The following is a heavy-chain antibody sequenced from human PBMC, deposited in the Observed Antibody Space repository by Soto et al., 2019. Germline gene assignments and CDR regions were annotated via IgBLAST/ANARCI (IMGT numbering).Heavy chain of an antibody. D-gene: IGHD3-10*01. CDR1: GFTFSSYS. V-gene: IGHV3-48*01. CDR3: ARTLMVRDGRFFDY. J-gene: IGHJ4*02. CDR2: ISSSSSTI. Sequence: GGSLRLSCAASGFTFSSYSMNWVRQAPGKGLEWVSYISSSSSTIYYADSVKGRFTISRDNAKNSLYLQMNSLRAEDTAVYYCARTLMVRDGRFFDYWGQGTLVTVSS.